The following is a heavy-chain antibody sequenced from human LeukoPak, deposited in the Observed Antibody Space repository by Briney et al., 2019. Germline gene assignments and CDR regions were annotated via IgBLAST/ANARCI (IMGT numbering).Heavy chain of an antibody. Sequence: ASVKVSCKASGYSFTNYAMHWVRQAPGQRLEWMGWVNAGNGNTKYSQKFQGRVTITRDTSASTAYMELSSLRSEDTAVYYCARESPCSGDGCHARLDYWGQGTLVTVSS. CDR1: GYSFTNYA. J-gene: IGHJ4*02. CDR3: ARESPCSGDGCHARLDY. CDR2: VNAGNGNT. V-gene: IGHV1-3*01. D-gene: IGHD2-15*01.